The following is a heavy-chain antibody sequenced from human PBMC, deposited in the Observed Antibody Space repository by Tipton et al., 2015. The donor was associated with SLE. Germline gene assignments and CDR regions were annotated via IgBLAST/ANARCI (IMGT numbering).Heavy chain of an antibody. V-gene: IGHV4-34*01. J-gene: IGHJ4*02. Sequence: LRLSCAVYGGSFSGYYWSWIRQPPGKGLEWIGEINHSGSTNYYPSLKSRVTISVDTSKDHFSLKLSSVTAADTAVYYCARASLGYCSGGTCYSGFDYWGQGTLVTVSS. CDR3: ARASLGYCSGGTCYSGFDY. D-gene: IGHD2-15*01. CDR2: INHSGST. CDR1: GGSFSGYY.